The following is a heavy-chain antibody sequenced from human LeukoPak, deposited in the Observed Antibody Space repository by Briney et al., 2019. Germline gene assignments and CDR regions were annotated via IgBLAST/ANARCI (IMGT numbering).Heavy chain of an antibody. D-gene: IGHD4-17*01. CDR1: GFTFSSYW. Sequence: GGSLRLSCAASGFTFSSYWMSWVRQAPGKGLEWVANIKKDGSEKYYVDSVKGRFTIFRDNAKNSLYLQMNSLRAEDTAVYYCARVAINDYGDYFDYWGQGTLVTVSS. V-gene: IGHV3-7*01. CDR3: ARVAINDYGDYFDY. CDR2: IKKDGSEK. J-gene: IGHJ4*02.